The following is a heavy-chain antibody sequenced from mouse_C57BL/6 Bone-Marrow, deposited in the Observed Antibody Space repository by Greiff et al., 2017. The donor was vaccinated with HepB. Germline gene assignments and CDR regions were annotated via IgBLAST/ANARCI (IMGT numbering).Heavy chain of an antibody. J-gene: IGHJ2*01. D-gene: IGHD3-1*01. Sequence: VESEGGLVQPGSSMKLSCTASGFTFSDYYMAWVRQVPEKGLEWVANINYDGSSTYYLDSLKSRFIISRDNAKNILYLQMSSLKSEDTATYYCARGYRAHFDYWGQGTTLTVSS. V-gene: IGHV5-16*01. CDR2: INYDGSST. CDR1: GFTFSDYY. CDR3: ARGYRAHFDY.